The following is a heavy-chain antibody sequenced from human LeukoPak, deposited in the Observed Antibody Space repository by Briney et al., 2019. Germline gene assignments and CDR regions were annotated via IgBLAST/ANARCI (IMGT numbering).Heavy chain of an antibody. Sequence: SETLSLTCTVSGGSISSYYWSWIRQPPGKGLVWIGYIHYSGSTNYNPSLKSRVTISVDTSKNQFSLKLSSVTAADTAVYYCARHLLVDSSSPLVRYYYYMDVWGKGTTVTISS. CDR2: IHYSGST. D-gene: IGHD6-13*01. CDR1: GGSISSYY. V-gene: IGHV4-59*01. J-gene: IGHJ6*03. CDR3: ARHLLVDSSSPLVRYYYYMDV.